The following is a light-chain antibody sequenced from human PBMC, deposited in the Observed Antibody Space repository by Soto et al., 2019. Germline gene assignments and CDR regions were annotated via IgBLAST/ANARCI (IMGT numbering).Light chain of an antibody. CDR2: AAS. J-gene: IGKJ1*01. V-gene: IGKV1-39*01. CDR1: QSITTY. CDR3: QQSYTTPRT. Sequence: DILLVHSPTPPSDYLWDSITIPFRASQSITTYLNWYQQRSGRAPRLLIYAASSLQSGVPSRFSGSGSGTEFTLTVSSLQPEDFATYYCQQSYTTPRTFGQGTKVDIK.